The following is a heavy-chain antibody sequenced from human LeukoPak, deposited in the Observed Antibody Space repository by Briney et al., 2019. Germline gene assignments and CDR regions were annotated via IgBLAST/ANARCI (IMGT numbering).Heavy chain of an antibody. D-gene: IGHD3-22*01. CDR3: GRHGGSGYYYTPFNI. V-gene: IGHV4-39*01. CDR1: GGSISRSIYF. Sequence: PSETLSLTCTVSGGSISRSIYFWGWIRQPPGKGLEWIGSIYYSGSTYYNPSLKSRVTISVDTSKNQFSLKLSSVTAADTALYYCGRHGGSGYYYTPFNIWGQGTMVTVSS. J-gene: IGHJ3*02. CDR2: IYYSGST.